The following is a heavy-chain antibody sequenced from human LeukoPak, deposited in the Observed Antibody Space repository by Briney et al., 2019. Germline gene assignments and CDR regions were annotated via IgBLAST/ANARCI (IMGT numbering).Heavy chain of an antibody. D-gene: IGHD7-27*01. CDR3: ARGTWGSTYYFDY. Sequence: SQTLSLTCAISGDSVSSNSVAWNWIRQSPSRGLEWLGRTYYRSKWYNNYAVSVKSRITINPDTSKNQFSLQLNSVTPEDTAVYYCARGTWGSTYYFDYWGQGTLVTVSS. CDR1: GDSVSSNSVA. J-gene: IGHJ4*02. V-gene: IGHV6-1*01. CDR2: TYYRSKWYN.